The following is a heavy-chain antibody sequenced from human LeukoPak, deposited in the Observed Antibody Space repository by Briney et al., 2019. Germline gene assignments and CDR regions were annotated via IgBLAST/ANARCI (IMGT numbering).Heavy chain of an antibody. CDR3: ARGHGDFPVNYYFDL. Sequence: GGSLRLSCAASGFTFTTYWMHWVRQAPGKGLVWVSRIKSDGTSTSYADSVKGRFTISRDNAKNTLYLQMNSLGAEDTAVYYCARGHGDFPVNYYFDLWGRGTLVTVSS. V-gene: IGHV3-74*01. CDR1: GFTFTTYW. CDR2: IKSDGTST. J-gene: IGHJ2*01. D-gene: IGHD4-17*01.